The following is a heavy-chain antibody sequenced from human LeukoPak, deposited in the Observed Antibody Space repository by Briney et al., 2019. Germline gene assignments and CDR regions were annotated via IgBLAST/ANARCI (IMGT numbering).Heavy chain of an antibody. D-gene: IGHD5-18*01. CDR1: GFTVRTNY. V-gene: IGHV3-66*01. CDR2: LYSGGNT. Sequence: GGSLRLSCAASGFTVRTNYMSWVRQAPGKGLEWVSVLYSGGNTYYADSVKGRFTISRDDSKNTLYLQMSSLRVADTAVCYCARVGSGDIYGYGDYWGQGTLVTVSS. J-gene: IGHJ4*02. CDR3: ARVGSGDIYGYGDY.